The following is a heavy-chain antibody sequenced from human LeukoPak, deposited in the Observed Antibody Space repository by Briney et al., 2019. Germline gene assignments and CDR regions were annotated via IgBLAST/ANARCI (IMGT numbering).Heavy chain of an antibody. Sequence: GGSLRLSCAASGFIVSSNYMSWVRQAPGKGLVWVSVIYTGGTTYYADSVKGRFTISRDNSENTLYLQMNSLRAEDTAVYYCARDVAAPGGVYFDYWGQGTLVTVSS. CDR3: ARDVAAPGGVYFDY. V-gene: IGHV3-66*01. D-gene: IGHD3-16*01. CDR2: IYTGGTT. J-gene: IGHJ4*02. CDR1: GFIVSSNY.